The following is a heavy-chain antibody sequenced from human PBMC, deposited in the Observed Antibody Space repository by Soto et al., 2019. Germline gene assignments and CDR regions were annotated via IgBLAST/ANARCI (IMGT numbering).Heavy chain of an antibody. V-gene: IGHV1-3*01. CDR3: ARVPPWGNSGSYYIQHFNS. CDR2: INAGSGNT. Sequence: QVQLVQSGAEVKKPGASVKVSCKASGYTFTTYSIHWVRQAPGQSLEWMGWINAGSGNTKYSQKFQGRVPITKDSSATTFYMDLSSLGSEDTAVYYCARVPPWGNSGSYYIQHFNSWGQGTLVTVSS. D-gene: IGHD3-10*01. CDR1: GYTFTTYS. J-gene: IGHJ4*02.